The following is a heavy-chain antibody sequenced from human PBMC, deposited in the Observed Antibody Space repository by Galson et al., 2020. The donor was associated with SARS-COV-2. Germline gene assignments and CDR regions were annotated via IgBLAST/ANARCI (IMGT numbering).Heavy chain of an antibody. V-gene: IGHV4-38-2*01. CDR3: ARAGGDSRYSFDY. CDR1: GDSISSDYY. CDR2: IHHSGST. D-gene: IGHD3-16*01. J-gene: IGHJ4*02. Sequence: PSETLSLTCAVSGDSISSDYYWGWIRQPPGKGLEWIGSIHHSGSTYYNPSLTSRVTMSVDTSKSQFSLKLSSVTAADTAVYYCARAGGDSRYSFDYWGQGTLVTVSS.